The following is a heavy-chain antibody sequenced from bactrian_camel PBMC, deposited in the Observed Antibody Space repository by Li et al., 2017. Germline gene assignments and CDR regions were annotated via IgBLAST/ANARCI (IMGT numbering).Heavy chain of an antibody. CDR1: GFAFDSHD. CDR2: INSGGGST. J-gene: IGHJ4*01. Sequence: VQLVESGGGLVQPGGSLRLPCAASGFAFDSHDMSWVRQAPGKGLEWISVINSGGGSTYYADYVKGRSTISGDNAKNMLYLQMNSLKSEDTALYHCSLYWGFWGQGTQVTVS. V-gene: IGHV3S40*01. CDR3: SLYWGF. D-gene: IGHD2*01.